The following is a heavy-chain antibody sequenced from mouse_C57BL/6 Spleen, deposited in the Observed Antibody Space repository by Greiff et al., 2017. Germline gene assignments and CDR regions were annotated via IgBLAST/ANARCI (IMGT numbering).Heavy chain of an antibody. V-gene: IGHV1-69*01. Sequence: QVQLQQPGAELVMPGASVKLSCKASGYTFTSYWMHWVKQRPGQGLEWIGEIDPSDSYTNYNQKFKGKSTLTVDKSSSTAYMQLSSLTSEDSAVYYCAIPIYHGNYGAMDYWGQGTSVTVSS. CDR2: IDPSDSYT. J-gene: IGHJ4*01. D-gene: IGHD2-1*01. CDR1: GYTFTSYW. CDR3: AIPIYHGNYGAMDY.